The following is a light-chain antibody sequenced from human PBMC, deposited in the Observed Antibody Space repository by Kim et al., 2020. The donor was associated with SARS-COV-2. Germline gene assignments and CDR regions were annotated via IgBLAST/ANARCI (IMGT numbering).Light chain of an antibody. CDR3: QAWDSSTVV. V-gene: IGLV3-1*01. CDR1: KLGDKY. Sequence: SVSPGQTASITCSGDKLGDKYACWYQQKPGQSPVLIIYQDSKRPSGIPERFSGSNSGNTATLTISGTQAMDEADYYCQAWDSSTVVFGGGTKLTVL. J-gene: IGLJ2*01. CDR2: QDS.